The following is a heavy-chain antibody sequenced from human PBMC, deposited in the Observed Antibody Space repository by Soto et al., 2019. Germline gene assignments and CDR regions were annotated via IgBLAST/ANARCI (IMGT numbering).Heavy chain of an antibody. CDR3: ARGGSGYVRGFDY. CDR1: GGSISNYY. D-gene: IGHD5-12*01. CDR2: IYFTGST. Sequence: SETLSLTCTVSGGSISNYYWSWLRQPPGKGLEWIGYIYFTGSTRYNSSLKSRVTISVDTSKNQFSLKLYSVTAADTAVYYGARGGSGYVRGFDYWGQGILVTVAS. V-gene: IGHV4-59*01. J-gene: IGHJ4*02.